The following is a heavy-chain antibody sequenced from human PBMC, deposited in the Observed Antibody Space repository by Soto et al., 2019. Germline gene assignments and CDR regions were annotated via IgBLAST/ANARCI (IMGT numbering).Heavy chain of an antibody. D-gene: IGHD3-3*01. Sequence: GGSLRLSCAASGFTFSSYAMSWVRQAPGKGLEWVSAISGSGGSTYYADSVKGRFTISRDNSKNTLYLQMNSLRAEDTAVYYCAKLDGVVIPNYYGMDVWGQGTTVTVSS. CDR1: GFTFSSYA. V-gene: IGHV3-23*01. J-gene: IGHJ6*02. CDR2: ISGSGGST. CDR3: AKLDGVVIPNYYGMDV.